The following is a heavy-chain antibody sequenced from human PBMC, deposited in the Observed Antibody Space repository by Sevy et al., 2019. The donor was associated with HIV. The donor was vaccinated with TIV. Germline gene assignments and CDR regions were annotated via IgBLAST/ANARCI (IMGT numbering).Heavy chain of an antibody. Sequence: GESLKISCSGSGFIFSDYYMSWIRQAPGRGLEWVSYISGSGITYYADSMEGRFTISRDNARNSLYLQMNSLRADDTAVYYCARDPLLGIAREVARGGYWGQGTLVTVSS. V-gene: IGHV3-11*01. CDR1: GFIFSDYY. CDR2: ISGSGIT. D-gene: IGHD2-2*03. J-gene: IGHJ4*02. CDR3: ARDPLLGIAREVARGGY.